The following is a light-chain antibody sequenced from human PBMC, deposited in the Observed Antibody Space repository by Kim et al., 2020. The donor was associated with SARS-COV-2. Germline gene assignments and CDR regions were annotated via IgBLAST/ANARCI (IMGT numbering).Light chain of an antibody. J-gene: IGKJ1*01. V-gene: IGKV3-20*01. CDR1: QTVSSSY. CDR3: QQFVTSPWT. Sequence: EIVLTQSPGTLSLSPGERATLSCRASQTVSSSYLAWYQQKPGQAPKLLIYGASNRATDIPDRFSGSGSGTDFALTIRRLEPEDVAVYYCQQFVTSPWTFGQGTKLEI. CDR2: GAS.